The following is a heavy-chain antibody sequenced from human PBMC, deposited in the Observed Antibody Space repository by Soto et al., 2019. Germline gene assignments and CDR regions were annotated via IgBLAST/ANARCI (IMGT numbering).Heavy chain of an antibody. V-gene: IGHV3-30-3*01. CDR1: GFTFSSYA. CDR2: ISYDGSNK. CDR3: ARDYPVKGHDAFDI. D-gene: IGHD4-17*01. Sequence: QVQLVESGGGVVQPGRSLRLSCAASGFTFSSYAMHWVRQAPGKGLEWVAVISYDGSNKYYADSVKGRFTISRDNSKNTLYLQMNSLRAEDTAVYYCARDYPVKGHDAFDIWGQGTMVTVSS. J-gene: IGHJ3*02.